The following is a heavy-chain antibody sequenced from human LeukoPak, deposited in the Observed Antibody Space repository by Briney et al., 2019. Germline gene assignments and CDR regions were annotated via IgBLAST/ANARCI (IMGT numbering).Heavy chain of an antibody. CDR3: ARDIGVNWNYAFDY. V-gene: IGHV3-30*01. Sequence: GGSLRLSCAASGLTFSSYAMHWVRQAPGKGLEWVAIISYDGYNKYCAASVKGRFTISRDNSKNTLYLQMNSLRAEDTAVYYCARDIGVNWNYAFDYWGQGTLVTVSS. CDR1: GLTFSSYA. D-gene: IGHD1-7*01. J-gene: IGHJ4*02. CDR2: ISYDGYNK.